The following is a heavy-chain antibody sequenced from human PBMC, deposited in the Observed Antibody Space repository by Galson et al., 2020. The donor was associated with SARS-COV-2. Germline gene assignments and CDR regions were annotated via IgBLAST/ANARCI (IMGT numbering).Heavy chain of an antibody. J-gene: IGHJ6*02. D-gene: IGHD2-2*02. CDR1: GYTFTSYD. Sequence: ASVKVSCKASGYTFTSYDINWVRQATGHGLEWMGWMNPNSGNTGYTQKFQGRVTMTRNTSISTAYMELSSLRSEDTAVYYCARDTFEDYYYYGMDVWGQGTTVTVSS. V-gene: IGHV1-8*01. CDR3: ARDTFEDYYYYGMDV. CDR2: MNPNSGNT.